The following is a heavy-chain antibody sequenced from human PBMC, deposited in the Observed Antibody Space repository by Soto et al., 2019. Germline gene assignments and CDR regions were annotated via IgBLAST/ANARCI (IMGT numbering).Heavy chain of an antibody. Sequence: GESLKISCKGSGYSFSTYWIGWVRQMPGKGLEWMGIIYPSDSDTRYRPSFRGQVTISADKSMSTAYLQWSSLRASDTAMYYCARPLNGGYVYWGQGTLVTVSS. CDR3: ARPLNGGYVY. V-gene: IGHV5-51*01. CDR2: IYPSDSDT. D-gene: IGHD5-12*01. J-gene: IGHJ4*02. CDR1: GYSFSTYW.